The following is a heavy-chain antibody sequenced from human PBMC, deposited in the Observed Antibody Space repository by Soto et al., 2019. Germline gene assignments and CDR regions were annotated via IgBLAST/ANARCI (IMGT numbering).Heavy chain of an antibody. D-gene: IGHD3-3*01. CDR2: ISYSGTI. J-gene: IGHJ5*02. V-gene: IGHV4-30-4*01. Sequence: PSETLSLTCIVSGASISSGDYYWSWVRQPPGKGLEWIGHISYSGTIDYSPSLKSRVTISLDTSKNQFSLNLNSVTAADTVVYYCVRALGSRFMEWPRFDPWGQGTLVTVSS. CDR1: GASISSGDYY. CDR3: VRALGSRFMEWPRFDP.